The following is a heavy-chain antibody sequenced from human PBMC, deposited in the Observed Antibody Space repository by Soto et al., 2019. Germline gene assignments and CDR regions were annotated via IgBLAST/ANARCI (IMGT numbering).Heavy chain of an antibody. J-gene: IGHJ4*02. D-gene: IGHD7-27*01. V-gene: IGHV4-4*02. Sequence: SSETLSLTCAVSGGSISSSNWWSWVRQPPGKGLEWIGEIYHSGSTNYNPSLKSRVSRDNARNSLYVQMNSLRADDTAVYYCTRDLNWEAHWGQGTLVTVSS. CDR1: GGSISSSNW. CDR3: TRDLNWEAH. CDR2: IYHSGST.